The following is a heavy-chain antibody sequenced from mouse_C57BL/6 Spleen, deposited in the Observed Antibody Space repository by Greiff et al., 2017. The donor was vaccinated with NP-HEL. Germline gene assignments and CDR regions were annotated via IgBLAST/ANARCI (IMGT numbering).Heavy chain of an antibody. CDR1: GYSFTGYY. CDR3: ASRDGRKTGYFDY. CDR2: INPSTGGT. J-gene: IGHJ2*01. Sequence: VQLQQSGPELVKPGASVKISCKASGYSFTGYYMNWVKQSPEKSLEWIGEINPSTGGTTYNQKFKAKATLTVDKSSSTAYMQLKSLTSEDSAVYYCASRDGRKTGYFDYWGQGTTLTVSS. V-gene: IGHV1-42*01. D-gene: IGHD4-1*01.